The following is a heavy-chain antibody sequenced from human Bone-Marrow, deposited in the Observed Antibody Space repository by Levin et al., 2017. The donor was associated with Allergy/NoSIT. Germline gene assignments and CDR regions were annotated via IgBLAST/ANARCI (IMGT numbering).Heavy chain of an antibody. V-gene: IGHV3-23*05. CDR3: AKDVVLSSTDPFDV. CDR2: IDNRGTTR. D-gene: IGHD3-10*01. CDR1: GFNFRVYA. J-gene: IGHJ3*01. Sequence: GGSLRLSCAATGFNFRVYAMTWVREVPGGGLEWVSAIDNRGTTRYYSDSVRGRFSISRDNSKNTLYLEMNSLTVEDTAIYYFAKDVVLSSTDPFDVWGQGTMVTVSS.